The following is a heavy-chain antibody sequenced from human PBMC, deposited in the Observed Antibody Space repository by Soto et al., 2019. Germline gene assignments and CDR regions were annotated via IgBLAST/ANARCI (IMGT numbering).Heavy chain of an antibody. CDR2: IKSKADGETK. D-gene: IGHD2-15*01. CDR1: GFTFSHAW. V-gene: IGHV3-15*01. J-gene: IGHJ5*02. CDR3: CVVKRLDQYSTSGYWFDP. Sequence: GGSLRLSCAASGFTFSHAWMSWVRQAPGKGLEWVGRIKSKADGETKDYGAPVRGRFTISRDDARDTLYLQMNSLRIEDTAVYYCCVVKRLDQYSTSGYWFDPWGPGTLVTVSS.